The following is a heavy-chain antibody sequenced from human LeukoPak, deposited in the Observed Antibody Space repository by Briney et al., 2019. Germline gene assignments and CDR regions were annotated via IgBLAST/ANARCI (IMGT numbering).Heavy chain of an antibody. V-gene: IGHV3-30*18. CDR3: AKGGMAVAGSGAFDI. Sequence: GGSLRLSCAASGFTFTNYGMHWVRQAPGKGLEWVAVISYDGRNKYYTDSVKGRFTISRDNSKNTLYLQMNSLRAEDTAVYYCAKGGMAVAGSGAFDIWGQGTMVTVSS. CDR2: ISYDGRNK. J-gene: IGHJ3*02. D-gene: IGHD6-19*01. CDR1: GFTFTNYG.